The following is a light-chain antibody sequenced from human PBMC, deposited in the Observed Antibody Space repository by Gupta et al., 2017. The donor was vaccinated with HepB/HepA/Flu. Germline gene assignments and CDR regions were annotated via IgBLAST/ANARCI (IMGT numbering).Light chain of an antibody. CDR2: DAS. J-gene: IGKJ3*01. CDR1: QSVSSY. CDR3: QQRSNWPPFT. V-gene: IGKV3-11*01. Sequence: EIVLTQSPATLSLSPGERATLSCRASQSVSSYLAWYQQKPGQAPRPLIYDASNRATGIPARFSGSGSGTDFTLTISSLEPEDFAVYYCQQRSNWPPFTFGPGTKVEIK.